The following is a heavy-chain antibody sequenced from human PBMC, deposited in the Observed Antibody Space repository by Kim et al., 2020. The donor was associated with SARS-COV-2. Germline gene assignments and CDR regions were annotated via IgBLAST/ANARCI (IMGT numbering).Heavy chain of an antibody. J-gene: IGHJ5*02. CDR1: GGSISSSSYY. CDR2: IYYSGST. V-gene: IGHV4-39*01. Sequence: SETLSLTCTVSGGSISSSSYYWGWIRQPPGKGLEWIGSIYYSGSTYYNPSLKSRVTISVDTSKNQFSLKLSSVTAADTAVYYCARQGGDVGGSNWFDPWGQGTLVTVSS. D-gene: IGHD3-16*01. CDR3: ARQGGDVGGSNWFDP.